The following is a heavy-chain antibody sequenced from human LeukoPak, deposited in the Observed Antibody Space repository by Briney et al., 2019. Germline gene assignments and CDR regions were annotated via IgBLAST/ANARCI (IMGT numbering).Heavy chain of an antibody. CDR2: INPSSGGT. J-gene: IGHJ5*02. CDR1: GYTFTGYY. CDR3: ARGLYCSSTSCYYWFDP. V-gene: IGHV1-2*06. Sequence: GASVKVSCKASGYTFTGYYMHWVRQAPGQGLEWMGRINPSSGGTNYAQKFQGRVTMTRDTSISTAYMELSRLRSDDTAVYYCARGLYCSSTSCYYWFDPWGQGTLVTVSS. D-gene: IGHD2-2*01.